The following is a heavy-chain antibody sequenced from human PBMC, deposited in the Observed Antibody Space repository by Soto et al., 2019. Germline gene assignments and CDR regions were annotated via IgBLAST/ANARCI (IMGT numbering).Heavy chain of an antibody. V-gene: IGHV1-69*02. CDR1: GGTFSSYT. D-gene: IGHD1-20*01. Sequence: SVKVSCKASGGTFSSYTISWVRQAPGQGLEWMGRIIPILGIANYAQKFQGRVTITADKSTSTAYMELSSLRSEDTAVYYYARAGEYNWNRNNTFFDIWGQRTMVTVSS. CDR2: IIPILGIA. J-gene: IGHJ3*02. CDR3: ARAGEYNWNRNNTFFDI.